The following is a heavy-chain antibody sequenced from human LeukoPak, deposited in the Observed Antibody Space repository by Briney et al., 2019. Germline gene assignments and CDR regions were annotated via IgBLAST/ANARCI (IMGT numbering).Heavy chain of an antibody. J-gene: IGHJ4*02. CDR2: ISWNSGSI. Sequence: PGGSLRLSCAASGFTFVDYAMHWVRQAPGEGLEWVSGISWNSGSIDYAQSVKGRFTISTDNAKNTLCLQMNSLRAEDMALYFCAKDISSGVGATIRDYWGQGTLVTVSS. D-gene: IGHD1-26*01. V-gene: IGHV3-9*03. CDR1: GFTFVDYA. CDR3: AKDISSGVGATIRDY.